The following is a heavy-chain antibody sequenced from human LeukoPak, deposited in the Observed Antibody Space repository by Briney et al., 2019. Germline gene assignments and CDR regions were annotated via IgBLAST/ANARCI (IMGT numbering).Heavy chain of an antibody. CDR1: GFTFSSYA. Sequence: GRSLRLSCAASGFTFSSYAMHWVRQAPGKGLEWVAVISYDGSNKYYADSVKGRFTISRDNSKNTLYLQMNSLRAEDTAVYYCARDKGGYCSGGSCYPFDYWGQGTLVTV. J-gene: IGHJ4*02. CDR3: ARDKGGYCSGGSCYPFDY. V-gene: IGHV3-30-3*01. D-gene: IGHD2-15*01. CDR2: ISYDGSNK.